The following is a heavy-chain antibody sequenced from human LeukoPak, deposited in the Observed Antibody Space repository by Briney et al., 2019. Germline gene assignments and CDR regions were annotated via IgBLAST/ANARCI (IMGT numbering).Heavy chain of an antibody. Sequence: AASVKVSCKASGGTFISYAISWVRQAPGQGVEWMGGIIPIFGTANYAQKFQGRVTITPDESTSTAYMELSSLRSEDTAVYYCARAARDYCSSTSCYGGFYYYYYMDVWGKGTTVTVSS. CDR2: IIPIFGTA. CDR3: ARAARDYCSSTSCYGGFYYYYYMDV. J-gene: IGHJ6*03. V-gene: IGHV1-69*13. D-gene: IGHD2-2*01. CDR1: GGTFISYA.